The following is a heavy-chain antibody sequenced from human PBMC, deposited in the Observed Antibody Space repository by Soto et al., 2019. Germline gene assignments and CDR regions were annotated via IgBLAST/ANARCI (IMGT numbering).Heavy chain of an antibody. D-gene: IGHD2-15*01. CDR3: AKDIVVVVAATLDY. Sequence: LRLSCAASGFTFSSYAMSWVRQAPGKGLEWVPAISGSGGNTYYADSVKGRFTISRDNSKNTLYLQMNSLRAEDTAVYYCAKDIVVVVAATLDYWGQGTLVTVSS. V-gene: IGHV3-23*01. CDR2: ISGSGGNT. J-gene: IGHJ4*02. CDR1: GFTFSSYA.